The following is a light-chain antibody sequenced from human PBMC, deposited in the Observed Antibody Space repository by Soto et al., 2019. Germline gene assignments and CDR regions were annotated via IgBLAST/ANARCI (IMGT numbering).Light chain of an antibody. CDR1: QSLLHSDGYNY. CDR2: VGS. J-gene: IGKJ2*01. V-gene: IGKV2-28*01. CDR3: MQALQTPYT. Sequence: IVMIQSPLSLPVTPGESASISCRSSQSLLHSDGYNYLDWYLQKPGQSPQLLMYVGSNRASGVPDRISGGGSGTDFTLKISRVEAEDVGVYFCMQALQTPYTFGQGTKLEIK.